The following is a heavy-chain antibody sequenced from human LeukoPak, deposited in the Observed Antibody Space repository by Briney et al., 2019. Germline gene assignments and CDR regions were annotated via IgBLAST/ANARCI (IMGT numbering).Heavy chain of an antibody. V-gene: IGHV3-23*01. D-gene: IGHD2-2*01. CDR2: ISGSGGST. CDR3: AKNYLSIVVVPTNY. CDR1: GFTFSSSA. Sequence: GGSLRLSCAASGFTFSSSAMSWVRQAPGKGLEWVSAISGSGGSTYYADSVKGRFTISRDNSKNTLYLQMNSLRAEDTAVYYCAKNYLSIVVVPTNYWGQGTLVTVSS. J-gene: IGHJ4*02.